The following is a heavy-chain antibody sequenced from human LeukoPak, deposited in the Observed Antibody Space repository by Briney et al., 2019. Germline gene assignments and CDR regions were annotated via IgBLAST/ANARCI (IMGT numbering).Heavy chain of an antibody. D-gene: IGHD3-22*01. CDR3: ARHRVSSDSSGLSSPFDY. Sequence: GASLQISCKGAGSTFTNYWIGWVRPLPGKGLEWMGIIYPGDSDTKFSPSFQGQVTISADKSISTAYLQWRSLKASDTAMYYCARHRVSSDSSGLSSPFDYWGQGTLVTVSS. CDR2: IYPGDSDT. CDR1: GSTFTNYW. J-gene: IGHJ4*02. V-gene: IGHV5-51*01.